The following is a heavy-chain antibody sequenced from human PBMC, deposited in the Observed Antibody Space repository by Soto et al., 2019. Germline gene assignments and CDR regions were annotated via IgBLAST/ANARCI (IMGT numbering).Heavy chain of an antibody. J-gene: IGHJ4*02. V-gene: IGHV4-34*01. CDR3: ARGLITGSHYSGGWYYFDS. CDR1: GESFSGHI. D-gene: IGHD6-19*01. Sequence: SETLSLTCAVYGESFSGHIWTWIRQTPGKGLQWIGQINHSGSASYNPSLKSRVIISVHTSNSQFSLELSSVTAADMAVYYCARGLITGSHYSGGWYYFDSWGQGTQVTVSS. CDR2: INHSGSA.